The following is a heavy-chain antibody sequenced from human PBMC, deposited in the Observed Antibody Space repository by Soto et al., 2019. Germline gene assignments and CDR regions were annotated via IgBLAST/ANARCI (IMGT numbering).Heavy chain of an antibody. Sequence: TLSLTCSVSGVSISSYFWSWIRQPPGRGLEWIGYTYYRGSTNYSPSLKSRVAISLDTSENQFSLKVNSVTAADTAVYYCARIGGYHGPLDYWGQGTPVTVSS. J-gene: IGHJ4*02. CDR1: GVSISSYF. CDR3: ARIGGYHGPLDY. V-gene: IGHV4-59*01. D-gene: IGHD3-16*02. CDR2: TYYRGST.